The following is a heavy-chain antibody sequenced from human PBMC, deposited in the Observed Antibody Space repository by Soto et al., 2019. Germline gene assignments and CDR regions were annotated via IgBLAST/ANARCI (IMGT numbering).Heavy chain of an antibody. CDR3: HTYYYDSSGTGGAY. J-gene: IGHJ4*02. CDR1: GCTFTGYY. CDR2: INPNSGGT. V-gene: IGHV1-2*02. D-gene: IGHD3-22*01. Sequence: ASVKVSCKASGCTFTGYYMHWVRQAPGQGLEWMGWINPNSGGTNYAQKFQGRVTMTRDTSISTAYMELSRLRSDDTAVYYCHTYYYDSSGTGGAYWGQGTLVTVSS.